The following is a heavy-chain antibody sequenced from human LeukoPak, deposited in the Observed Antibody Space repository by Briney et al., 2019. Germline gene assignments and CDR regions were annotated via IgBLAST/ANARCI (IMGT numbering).Heavy chain of an antibody. CDR1: GYTFTSYD. V-gene: IGHV1-8*01. Sequence: GASVKVSCKASGYTFTSYDINWVRQATGQGLEWMGWMNPNSGNTAYAQKFQGRVTMTRNTSISTAYMELSSLGSEDTAVYYCARADYDSGGSTRKQIDFWGQGTLVTVSS. CDR3: ARADYDSGGSTRKQIDF. CDR2: MNPNSGNT. D-gene: IGHD3-22*01. J-gene: IGHJ4*02.